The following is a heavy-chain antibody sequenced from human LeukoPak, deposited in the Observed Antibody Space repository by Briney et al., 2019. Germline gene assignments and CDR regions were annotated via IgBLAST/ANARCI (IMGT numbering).Heavy chain of an antibody. CDR3: ARRGDALDYYFDY. CDR1: GGSISSSSYY. V-gene: IGHV4-39*01. CDR2: IYYSGST. J-gene: IGHJ4*02. Sequence: KTSETLSLTCIVSGGSISSSSYYWGWIRQPPGKGLEWIGSIYYSGSTYYNPSLKTRATISGDTSKNQISLNLSSVTAADTAIYYCARRGDALDYYFDYWGQGALVTVSS. D-gene: IGHD3-9*01.